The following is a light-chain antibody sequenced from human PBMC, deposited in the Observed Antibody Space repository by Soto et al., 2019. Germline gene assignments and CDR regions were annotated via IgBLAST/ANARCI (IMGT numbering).Light chain of an antibody. CDR1: QTISSW. CDR2: KAS. V-gene: IGKV1-5*03. CDR3: LQDYSFPLT. J-gene: IGKJ4*01. Sequence: DIQMTQSPSSLSASVGDRVTITCRASQTISSWLAWYQQKQGKXPKLLIYKASTLKSGVPSRLSGSGSGTDFIITISSLQPEDFATYYCLQDYSFPLTFGGGTKVDIK.